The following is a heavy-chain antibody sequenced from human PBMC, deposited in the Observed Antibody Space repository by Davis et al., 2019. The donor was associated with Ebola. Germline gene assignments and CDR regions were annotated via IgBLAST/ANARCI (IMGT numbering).Heavy chain of an antibody. CDR1: GFTFSSYS. CDR3: AKDRRPGDIVLVPAAPGMDV. J-gene: IGHJ6*02. V-gene: IGHV3-21*04. Sequence: GESLKISCAASGFTFSSYSMNWVRQAPGKGLEWVSFISSSSSYIYYADSVKGRFTISRDNAKNSLYLQMNSLRAEDTAVYYCAKDRRPGDIVLVPAAPGMDVWGQGTTVTVSS. D-gene: IGHD2-2*01. CDR2: ISSSSSYI.